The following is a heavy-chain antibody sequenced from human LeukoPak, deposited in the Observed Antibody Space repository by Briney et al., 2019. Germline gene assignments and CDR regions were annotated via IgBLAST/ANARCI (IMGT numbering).Heavy chain of an antibody. J-gene: IGHJ4*02. D-gene: IGHD2-15*01. CDR2: IYTSGST. V-gene: IGHV4-61*02. CDR1: GCSISSGSYY. Sequence: PSETLSLTCTVSGCSISSGSYYWSWIRQPAGKELEWVRRIYTSGSTNYNPTLKSRVTISVDASPNQLCLNLSSVTAADTGVYFCARGRWSYFNSWGQGTLVTVSS. CDR3: ARGRWSYFNS.